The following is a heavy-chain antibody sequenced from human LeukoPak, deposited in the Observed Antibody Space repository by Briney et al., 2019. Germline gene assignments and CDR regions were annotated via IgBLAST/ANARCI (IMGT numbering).Heavy chain of an antibody. CDR3: ARVDLRAAYFDY. D-gene: IGHD2-15*01. Sequence: SETLSLICTVSGGSISGYYWSWIRQPAGKGLEWIGRIYTSGSAGYNPSLKSRVTMSVDTSKNQFSLKLSSVTAADTAVYYCARVDLRAAYFDYWGQGTLVTVSS. V-gene: IGHV4-4*07. J-gene: IGHJ4*02. CDR1: GGSISGYY. CDR2: IYTSGSA.